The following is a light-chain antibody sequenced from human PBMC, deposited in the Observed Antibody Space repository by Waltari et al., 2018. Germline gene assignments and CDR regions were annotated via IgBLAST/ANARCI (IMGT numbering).Light chain of an antibody. J-gene: IGKJ1*01. V-gene: IGKV2-30*02. CDR1: QSLVHSDGNTY. CDR2: KVS. CDR3: MQSIHWPWT. Sequence: DVVMTQSPLSLPVTLGQPASISCKSSQSLVHSDGNTYLNWFHQRPAQSPRRLIYKVSNRDSGVPDRFSGSGSGTDFTLKISRVEAEDVGVYYCMQSIHWPWTFGQGTKVEIK.